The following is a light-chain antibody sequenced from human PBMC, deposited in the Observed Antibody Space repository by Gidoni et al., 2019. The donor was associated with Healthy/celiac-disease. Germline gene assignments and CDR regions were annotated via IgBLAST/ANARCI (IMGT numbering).Light chain of an antibody. J-gene: IGLJ3*02. CDR3: CSYAGSSTSWV. CDR2: EVS. CDR1: SSAVGSYNL. V-gene: IGLV2-23*02. Sequence: QSALTQPASVSGFPGQSITISCTGTSSAVGSYNLVSWYQQHPGKAPKLMIYEVSKRPSGVSNRFAGSKSGNTASLTISGLQAEDEADYYCCSYAGSSTSWVFGGGTKLTVL.